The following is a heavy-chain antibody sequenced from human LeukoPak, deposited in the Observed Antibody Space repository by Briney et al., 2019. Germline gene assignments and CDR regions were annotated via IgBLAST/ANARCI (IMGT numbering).Heavy chain of an antibody. D-gene: IGHD2-15*01. J-gene: IGHJ3*02. CDR2: IYWDDHK. CDR3: TNDGQTSDMAFDS. CDR1: GLSLSRHAAG. Sequence: ESGPTLMKPRQTLTLTCTCSGLSLSRHAAGKGLVWHPPGNGIGWLALIYWDDHKRYSPSMKSRLTITKDTSKNQVVLTMTNMDTVDTATYYCTNDGQTSDMAFDSGSEGTMVTVPA. V-gene: IGHV2-5*02.